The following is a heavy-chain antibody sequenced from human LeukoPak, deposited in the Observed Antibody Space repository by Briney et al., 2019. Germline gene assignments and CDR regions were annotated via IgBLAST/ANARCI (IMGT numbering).Heavy chain of an antibody. V-gene: IGHV1-2*04. J-gene: IGHJ6*02. Sequence: ASVKVSCKASGYTFTGYYMHWVRQAPGQGLEWMGWINPNSGGTNYAQKFQGWVTMTRDTSISTAYMELSRLRSDDTAVYYCARGDGWLQPTHHYYYGMDVWGQGTTVTVSS. CDR3: ARGDGWLQPTHHYYYGMDV. D-gene: IGHD5-24*01. CDR2: INPNSGGT. CDR1: GYTFTGYY.